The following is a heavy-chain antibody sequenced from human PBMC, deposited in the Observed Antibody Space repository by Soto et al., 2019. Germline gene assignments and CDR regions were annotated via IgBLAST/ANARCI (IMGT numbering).Heavy chain of an antibody. V-gene: IGHV3-30*03. CDR1: GFTFSSYG. CDR3: ARDGTTVVTAEYFDY. CDR2: ISYDGSNK. Sequence: QVQLVESGGGVVQPGRSLRLSCAASGFTFSSYGMHWVRQAPGKGLEWVAVISYDGSNKYYADSVKGRFTISRDNSKNTLYLQMNSLRAEDTAVYYCARDGTTVVTAEYFDYWGQGNLVTVSS. J-gene: IGHJ4*02. D-gene: IGHD2-15*01.